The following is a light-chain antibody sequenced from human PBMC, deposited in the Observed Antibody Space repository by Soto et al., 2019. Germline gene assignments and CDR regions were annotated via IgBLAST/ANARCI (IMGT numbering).Light chain of an antibody. CDR1: QSISNH. V-gene: IGKV1-39*01. CDR3: QQSYSSPPT. J-gene: IGKJ5*01. Sequence: DIPLTMSASSLSASVADRVILTCMASQSISNHLNWYQQKPGKAPKLLIFAASSLQSGVPSRFSGSRSGPDFTLTISSLQPEDFATYYCQQSYSSPPTFGQGTRLEIK. CDR2: AAS.